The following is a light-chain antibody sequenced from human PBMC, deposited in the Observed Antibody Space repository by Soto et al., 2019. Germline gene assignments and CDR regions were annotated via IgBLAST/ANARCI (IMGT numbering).Light chain of an antibody. J-gene: IGLJ1*01. CDR3: AAWDDSLSGYG. CDR1: SSNIGSNY. V-gene: IGLV1-47*02. Sequence: QSVLTEPPSASGTAGQRVTISCSGSSSNIGSNYVYWYQQLPGTAPKLLIYSNNQRPSGVPDRFSGSKSGTSASLVISGLRSEDEADYYCAAWDDSLSGYGSGTGTKVXV. CDR2: SNN.